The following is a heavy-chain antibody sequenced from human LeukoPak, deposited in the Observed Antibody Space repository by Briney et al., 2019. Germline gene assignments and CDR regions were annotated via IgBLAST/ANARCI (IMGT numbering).Heavy chain of an antibody. D-gene: IGHD3-22*01. V-gene: IGHV4-34*01. CDR1: GGSFSGYY. CDR2: INHSGST. Sequence: SETLSLTCAVYGGSFSGYYWSWIRQPPGKGLEWIGEINHSGSTNYNPSLKSRVTISVDTSKNQFSLKLSSVTAADTAVYYCARDKRPSSGYYCFDYWGQGTLVTVSS. J-gene: IGHJ4*02. CDR3: ARDKRPSSGYYCFDY.